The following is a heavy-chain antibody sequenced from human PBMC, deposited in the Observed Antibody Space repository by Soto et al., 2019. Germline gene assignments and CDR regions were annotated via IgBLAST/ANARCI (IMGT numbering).Heavy chain of an antibody. D-gene: IGHD6-13*01. CDR1: GYTFTSYG. CDR3: ARGSSSRSWYLRGTSYYGMDA. CDR2: ISAYNGNT. J-gene: IGHJ6*02. V-gene: IGHV1-18*01. Sequence: ASVKVSCKASGYTFTSYGISWVRQAPGQGLEWMGWISAYNGNTNYAQKLQGRVTMTTDTSTSTAYMELRSLRSDDTAVYYCARGSSSRSWYLRGTSYYGMDAWGQGTTVTVPS.